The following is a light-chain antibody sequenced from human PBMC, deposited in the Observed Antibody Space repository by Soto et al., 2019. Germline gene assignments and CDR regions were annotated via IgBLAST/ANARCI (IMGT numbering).Light chain of an antibody. CDR3: QQTNSFPLT. V-gene: IGKV1D-12*01. CDR1: QGISTS. CDR2: AAS. J-gene: IGKJ4*01. Sequence: DTQITQPPSSMSASVGDGVTLTCRASQGISTSLGWYQQKPGKAPKLLIYAASSLQSGVPSRFSGTGSGTDFTLTISSLQPEDFATYYCQQTNSFPLTFGGGTKVDIK.